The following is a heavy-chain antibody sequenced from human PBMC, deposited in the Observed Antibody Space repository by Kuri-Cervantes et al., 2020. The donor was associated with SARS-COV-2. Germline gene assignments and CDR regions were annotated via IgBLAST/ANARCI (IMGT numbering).Heavy chain of an antibody. Sequence: GESLKISCAASGFTFSSYSMNWVRQAPGKGLEWVSSISSSSSYICYADSVKGRLTISRDNAKNSLYLQMNSLRAEDTAVYYCARTSTWSIYFDYWGQGTLVTVSS. CDR2: ISSSSSYI. CDR1: GFTFSSYS. D-gene: IGHD2-8*02. J-gene: IGHJ4*02. V-gene: IGHV3-21*01. CDR3: ARTSTWSIYFDY.